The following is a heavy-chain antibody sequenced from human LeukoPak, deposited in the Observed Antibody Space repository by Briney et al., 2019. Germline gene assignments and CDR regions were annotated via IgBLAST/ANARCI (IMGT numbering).Heavy chain of an antibody. V-gene: IGHV4-59*08. Sequence: PSETLSLTCTVSGGSICSYYWSWIRQPPGKGLEWIGYIYYSGSTNYNPSLKSRVTISVDTSKNQFSLKLSSVTAADTAVYYCAAGVGDDYFDYWGQGTLVTVSS. J-gene: IGHJ4*02. CDR2: IYYSGST. CDR1: GGSICSYY. CDR3: AAGVGDDYFDY. D-gene: IGHD1-26*01.